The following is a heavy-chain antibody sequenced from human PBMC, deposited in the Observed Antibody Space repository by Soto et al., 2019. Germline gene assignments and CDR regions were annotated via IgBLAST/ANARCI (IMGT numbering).Heavy chain of an antibody. J-gene: IGHJ6*02. Sequence: PGGSLRLSCAASGFTFSSYAMSWVRQAPGKGLERVSAISGSGGSTYYADSVKGRFTISRDNSKNTLYLQMNSLRAEDTAVYYCAKDRVDTAMVLEPWAYYYYYGMDVWGQGTTVTVSS. V-gene: IGHV3-23*01. CDR2: ISGSGGST. D-gene: IGHD5-18*01. CDR3: AKDRVDTAMVLEPWAYYYYYGMDV. CDR1: GFTFSSYA.